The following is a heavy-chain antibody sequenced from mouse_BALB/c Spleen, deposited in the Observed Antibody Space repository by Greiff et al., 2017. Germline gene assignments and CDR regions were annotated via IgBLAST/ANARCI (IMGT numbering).Heavy chain of an antibody. Sequence: QVQLKESGAELARPGASVKLSCKASGYTFTSYWMQWVKQRPGQGLEWIGAIYPGDGDTRYTQKFKGKATLTADKSSSTAYMQLSSLASEDSAVYYCARGIYYDYDEFAYWGQGTLVTVSA. CDR1: GYTFTSYW. CDR3: ARGIYYDYDEFAY. CDR2: IYPGDGDT. V-gene: IGHV1-87*01. D-gene: IGHD2-4*01. J-gene: IGHJ3*01.